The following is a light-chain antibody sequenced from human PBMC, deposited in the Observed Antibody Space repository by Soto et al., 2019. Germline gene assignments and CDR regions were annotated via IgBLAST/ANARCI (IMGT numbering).Light chain of an antibody. CDR2: EVN. Sequence: QSALTQPPSASGSPGQSVTISCTGTISDVGGYNYVSWYQQHPGKAPKLMIYEVNKRPSGVPDRFSGSKSGNTASLTVSGLQAEDEADYYCSSYAGSNNLRVFGTGTKVTVL. V-gene: IGLV2-8*01. J-gene: IGLJ1*01. CDR3: SSYAGSNNLRV. CDR1: ISDVGGYNY.